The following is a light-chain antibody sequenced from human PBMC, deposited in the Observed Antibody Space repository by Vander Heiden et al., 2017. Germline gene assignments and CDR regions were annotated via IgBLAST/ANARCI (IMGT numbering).Light chain of an antibody. CDR3: QEWDSRTAGGV. V-gene: IGLV3-1*01. J-gene: IGLJ2*01. CDR2: QDS. CDR1: KLGDKY. Sequence: SYELTQPPSVSVSPGQTASITCSGDKLGDKYACWYQQKPGQSPVLVIYQDSKRPSGIPERFSGSNSGNTATLNISGTQAMDEADYDWQEWDSRTAGGVFGGGTKLTVL.